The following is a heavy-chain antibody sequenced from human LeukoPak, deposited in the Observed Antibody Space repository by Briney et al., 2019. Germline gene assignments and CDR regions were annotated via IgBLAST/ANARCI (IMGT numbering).Heavy chain of an antibody. CDR3: ARGRGGDDIVVVVAATLTLSYFDY. Sequence: PGRSLRLSCAASGFTFSSYAMHWVRQAPGKGLEWMAVISYDGSNKYYADSVKGRFAISRDNSKNTLYLQMNSLRAEDTAVYYCARGRGGDDIVVVVAATLTLSYFDYWGQGTLVTVSS. J-gene: IGHJ4*02. V-gene: IGHV3-30*09. CDR2: ISYDGSNK. D-gene: IGHD2-15*01. CDR1: GFTFSSYA.